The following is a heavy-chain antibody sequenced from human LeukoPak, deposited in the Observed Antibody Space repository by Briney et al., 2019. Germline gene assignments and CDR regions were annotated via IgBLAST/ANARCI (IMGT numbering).Heavy chain of an antibody. Sequence: SETLSLTCNVSGASINTFYWTWIRQPAGKGLEWLGRVYTTETTNYNPSFRGRLTMSLDTSKNQVSLELTSVTAADAAIYYCARDRSRGGFFDLWGRGTLVTVSS. D-gene: IGHD3-16*01. CDR3: ARDRSRGGFFDL. CDR1: GASINTFY. V-gene: IGHV4-4*07. J-gene: IGHJ2*01. CDR2: VYTTETT.